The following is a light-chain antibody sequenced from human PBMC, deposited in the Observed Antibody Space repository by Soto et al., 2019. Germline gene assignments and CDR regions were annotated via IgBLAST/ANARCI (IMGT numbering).Light chain of an antibody. CDR2: DTS. CDR1: QSIATS. J-gene: IGKJ4*01. CDR3: QQDYSPLLT. Sequence: DIQMTRSPSSLSASVGDTVTITCRASQSIATSLNWLQLKPGKAPKLLIYDTSTLQSGVPSRFSGGGSGTDFTLTISSLQPEDSALYFCQQDYSPLLTFGGGTRVEIK. V-gene: IGKV1-39*01.